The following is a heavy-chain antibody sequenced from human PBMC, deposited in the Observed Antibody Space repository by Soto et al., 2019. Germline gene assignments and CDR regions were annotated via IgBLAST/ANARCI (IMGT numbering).Heavy chain of an antibody. J-gene: IGHJ4*02. D-gene: IGHD3-10*01. CDR2: IFHDGTA. CDR3: ARLVYDPRLNYRYFDF. V-gene: IGHV4-4*01. CDR1: GVSLTSGNW. Sequence: LSLTCAVSGVSLTSGNWWTWVRQSPQRGLEYIGEIFHDGTANYYPSFERRVAMSVDTSRNQFSLKLTSVTAADTAVYFCARLVYDPRLNYRYFDFWGPGTLVTVSS.